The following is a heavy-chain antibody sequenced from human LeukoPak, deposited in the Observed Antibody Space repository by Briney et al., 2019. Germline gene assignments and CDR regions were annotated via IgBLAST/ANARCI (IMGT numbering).Heavy chain of an antibody. CDR3: ARVTMVRGVNY. D-gene: IGHD3-10*01. Sequence: GGSLRLSCAASGFTFSSYSMNWVRQAPGKGLEWVSYISSSSSTIYYADSVKGRFTISRDNAKNSLYLQMNSLRAEDTAVYDCARVTMVRGVNYWGQGTLLTVSS. J-gene: IGHJ4*02. V-gene: IGHV3-48*01. CDR2: ISSSSSTI. CDR1: GFTFSSYS.